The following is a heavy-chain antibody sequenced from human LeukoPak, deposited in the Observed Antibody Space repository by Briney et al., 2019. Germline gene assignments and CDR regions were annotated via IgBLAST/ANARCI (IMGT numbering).Heavy chain of an antibody. Sequence: GGSLRLSCAASGFTFSSYAMHWVRQAPGKGLEWVAVISYDGSNKYYADSVKGRFTISRDNSKNTLYLQMNSLRAEDTAVYYCAREAAAVINWSDPWGQGTLVTVSS. CDR2: ISYDGSNK. D-gene: IGHD6-13*01. V-gene: IGHV3-30-3*01. CDR1: GFTFSSYA. J-gene: IGHJ5*02. CDR3: AREAAAVINWSDP.